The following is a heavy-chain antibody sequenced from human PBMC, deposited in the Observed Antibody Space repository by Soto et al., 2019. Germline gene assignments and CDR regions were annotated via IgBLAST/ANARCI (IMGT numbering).Heavy chain of an antibody. D-gene: IGHD5-12*01. CDR3: ATERTGYHGFDY. CDR1: GYTFTTYT. J-gene: IGHJ4*02. Sequence: ASVKVSCKTSGYTFTTYTLQWVRQAPGQRLEWMGWINAGNGNTKYSEKFQGRVTIARDSSASTAYIELTSLISEDTAVYYCATERTGYHGFDYWGQGTLVTVSS. V-gene: IGHV1-3*01. CDR2: INAGNGNT.